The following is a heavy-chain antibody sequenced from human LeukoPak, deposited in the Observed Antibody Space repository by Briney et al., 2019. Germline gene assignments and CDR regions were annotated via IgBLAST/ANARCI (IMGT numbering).Heavy chain of an antibody. CDR3: ARGGDYYGSGSYYAYDY. D-gene: IGHD3-10*01. CDR2: IYYSGST. Sequence: PSETLSLTCTVSGGSISSGDYYWSWIRQPPGKGLEWIGYIYYSGSTYYNPSLKSQVTISVDTSKNQFSLKLSSVTAADTAVYYCARGGDYYGSGSYYAYDYWGQGTLVTVSS. V-gene: IGHV4-30-4*01. J-gene: IGHJ4*02. CDR1: GGSISSGDYY.